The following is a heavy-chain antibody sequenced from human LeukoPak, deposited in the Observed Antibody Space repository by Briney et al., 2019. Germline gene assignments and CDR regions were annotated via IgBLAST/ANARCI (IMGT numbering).Heavy chain of an antibody. CDR3: ARLGSGSYWTLGY. Sequence: GGSLRLSCAASGFTFSSYWMSWVRQAPGKGLEWVANIKQDGSEKYYVDSVKGRFTISRDNAKNSLYLQMNSLRAEDTAVYYCARLGSGSYWTLGYWGQGTLVTVSS. CDR2: IKQDGSEK. D-gene: IGHD1-26*01. V-gene: IGHV3-7*01. CDR1: GFTFSSYW. J-gene: IGHJ4*02.